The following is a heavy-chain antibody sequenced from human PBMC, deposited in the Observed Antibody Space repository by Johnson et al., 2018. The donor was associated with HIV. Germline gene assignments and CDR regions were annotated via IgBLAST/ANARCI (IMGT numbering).Heavy chain of an antibody. CDR1: GFTFDDYA. CDR3: ASPDPNVVVTVGDVKDAFDI. Sequence: QLVESGGGLVQPGRSLRLSCAASGFTFDDYAMHWVRQAPGKGLEWVSGISWNSGSIGYADSVKGRFTISRDNAKNSLYLQMNSLRAEDTAVYYCASPDPNVVVTVGDVKDAFDIWGQGTMVTVSS. V-gene: IGHV3-9*01. D-gene: IGHD2-21*02. J-gene: IGHJ3*02. CDR2: ISWNSGSI.